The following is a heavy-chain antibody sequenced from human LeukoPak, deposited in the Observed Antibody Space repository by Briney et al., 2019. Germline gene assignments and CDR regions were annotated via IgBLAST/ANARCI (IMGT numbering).Heavy chain of an antibody. CDR2: ISHTGATI. D-gene: IGHD6-19*01. CDR1: GITFSTYE. V-gene: IGHV3-48*03. CDR3: ARDPTSGWYFDY. J-gene: IGHJ4*02. Sequence: GSLRLSCAASGITFSTYEMNWVRQTPGRGLEWISYISHTGATIHYAGSVKGRFTISGDNAKNSLYLQMNNLRVEDTAIYYCARDPTSGWYFDYWGQGTLLTVSS.